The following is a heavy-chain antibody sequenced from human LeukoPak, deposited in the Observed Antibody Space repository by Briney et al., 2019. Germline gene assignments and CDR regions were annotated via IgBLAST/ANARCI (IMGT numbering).Heavy chain of an antibody. Sequence: GGSLRVSCAASGFTFNRYVMHWVRLPPGKGLDWVAFISSGGSETYYADSVKGRFTISRDNSKNTLYLQMNSLRAEDTAVYYCAKDSKLDYYDSSGYYSGMDVWGQGTTVTVSS. CDR1: GFTFNRYV. CDR2: ISSGGSET. J-gene: IGHJ6*02. CDR3: AKDSKLDYYDSSGYYSGMDV. D-gene: IGHD3-22*01. V-gene: IGHV3-30*02.